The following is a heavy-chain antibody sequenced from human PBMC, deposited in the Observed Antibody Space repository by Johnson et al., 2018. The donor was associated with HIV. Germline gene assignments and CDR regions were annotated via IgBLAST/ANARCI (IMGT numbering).Heavy chain of an antibody. Sequence: VQLVESGGGVVQPGRSLRLSCAASGFTFSSYGMHWVRQAPGKGLEWVAVISYDGSNKYSADSVKGRFTISRENAKNSLYLQMNSLRAGDTAVYYCARGRWLHLGAFDIWGQGTMVTVSS. D-gene: IGHD5-24*01. CDR2: ISYDGSNK. J-gene: IGHJ3*02. V-gene: IGHV3-30*03. CDR1: GFTFSSYG. CDR3: ARGRWLHLGAFDI.